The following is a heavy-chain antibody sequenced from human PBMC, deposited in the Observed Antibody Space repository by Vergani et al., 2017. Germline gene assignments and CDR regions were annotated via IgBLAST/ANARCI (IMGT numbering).Heavy chain of an antibody. D-gene: IGHD1-26*01. CDR1: GGSISSYY. J-gene: IGHJ5*02. Sequence: QVQLQESGPGLVKLSETLSLTGTVSGGSISSYYWSWIRQPAGKGLEWSGRIYTSGGTNYNPSLKSRVTMSVDTSKNQCSLKLSSVTAADTAVYYCAGDLSGSYCPCNWFAPWGQGTLVTVSS. V-gene: IGHV4-4*07. CDR2: IYTSGGT. CDR3: AGDLSGSYCPCNWFAP.